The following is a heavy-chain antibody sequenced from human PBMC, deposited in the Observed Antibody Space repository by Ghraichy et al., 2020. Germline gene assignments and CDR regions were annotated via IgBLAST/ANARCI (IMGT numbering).Heavy chain of an antibody. CDR3: AKETDTSGWYSADY. V-gene: IGHV3-23*01. CDR2: IRGSGVKT. J-gene: IGHJ4*02. CDR1: GFTFSNYA. D-gene: IGHD6-19*01. Sequence: TLSLTCAASGFTFSNYAMSWLRQAPGKGLEWVSAIRGSGVKTYYADSVKGRFTVSRDNSKNSLYLQMNSLRVEDTAVYYCAKETDTSGWYSADYWGQGTLVTVSS.